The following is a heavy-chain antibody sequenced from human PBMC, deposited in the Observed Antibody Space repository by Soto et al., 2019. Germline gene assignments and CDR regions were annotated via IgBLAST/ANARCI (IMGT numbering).Heavy chain of an antibody. CDR2: ISAYNGNT. D-gene: IGHD3-10*01. CDR3: ARNLMVRGVIIGCFDY. CDR1: GYTFTSYG. V-gene: IGHV1-18*01. J-gene: IGHJ4*02. Sequence: QVQLVQSGAEVKKPGASVKVSCKASGYTFTSYGISWVRQAPGQGLEWMGWISAYNGNTNYAQKLQGRVNMTTDTSTSTAYMELRSLRSDDTAVYYCARNLMVRGVIIGCFDYWGQGPLVTVSS.